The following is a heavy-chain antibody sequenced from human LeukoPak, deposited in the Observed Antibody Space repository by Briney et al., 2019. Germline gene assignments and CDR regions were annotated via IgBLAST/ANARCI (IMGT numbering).Heavy chain of an antibody. D-gene: IGHD5-18*01. CDR1: GGSFSGYY. CDR2: INHSGST. Sequence: SETLSLTCAVYGGSFSGYYWSWIRRPPGKGLEWIGEINHSGSTNYNPSLKSRVTISVDTSKNQFSLKLSSVTAADTAVYYCARGKRGYSYGYKAADYYYYYMDVWGKGTTVTVSS. V-gene: IGHV4-34*01. J-gene: IGHJ6*03. CDR3: ARGKRGYSYGYKAADYYYYYMDV.